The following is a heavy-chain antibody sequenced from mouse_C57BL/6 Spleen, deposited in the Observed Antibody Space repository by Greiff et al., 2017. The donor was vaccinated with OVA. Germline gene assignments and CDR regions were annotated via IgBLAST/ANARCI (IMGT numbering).Heavy chain of an antibody. D-gene: IGHD3-3*01. V-gene: IGHV1-42*01. Sequence: VQLQQSGPELVKPGASVKISCKASGYSFTGYYMNWVKQSPDKSLEWIGEINPSTGGTTYNQKFKAKATLTVDKSSSTAYMQLKSLTSEDSAVYYCARARDPGYYCDYWGQGTTLTVSS. CDR2: INPSTGGT. CDR1: GYSFTGYY. CDR3: ARARDPGYYCDY. J-gene: IGHJ2*01.